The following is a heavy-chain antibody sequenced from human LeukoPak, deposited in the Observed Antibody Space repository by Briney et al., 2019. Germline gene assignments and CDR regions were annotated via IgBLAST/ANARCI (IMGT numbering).Heavy chain of an antibody. D-gene: IGHD3-22*01. CDR1: GFTVSSNY. V-gene: IGHV3-53*01. CDR3: ARPSGDSSGFYYYGMDV. CDR2: IYSGGST. Sequence: PGGSLRLSCAASGFTVSSNYMSWVRQAPGKGLEWVSVIYSGGSTYYADSVKGRFTTSRDNSKNTLYLQMNSLRAEDTAVYYCARPSGDSSGFYYYGMDVWGQGTTVTVSS. J-gene: IGHJ6*02.